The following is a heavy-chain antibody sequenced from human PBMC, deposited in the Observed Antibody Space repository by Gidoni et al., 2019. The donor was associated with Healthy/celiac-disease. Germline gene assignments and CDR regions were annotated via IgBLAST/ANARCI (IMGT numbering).Heavy chain of an antibody. J-gene: IGHJ6*02. CDR1: GGSFSGYY. V-gene: IGHV4-34*01. D-gene: IGHD3-3*01. CDR2: ITHSGST. Sequence: QVQLQPWGAGLLKPSETLSLTCAVYGGSFSGYYWRWIRPPPGKGLEWIGEITHSGSTNYNPSLKSRVTISVDTSKNQFSRKLSSVTAADTAVYYCARVGVQVQLRFLEWRRYYYYYYGMDVWGQGTTVTVSS. CDR3: ARVGVQVQLRFLEWRRYYYYYYGMDV.